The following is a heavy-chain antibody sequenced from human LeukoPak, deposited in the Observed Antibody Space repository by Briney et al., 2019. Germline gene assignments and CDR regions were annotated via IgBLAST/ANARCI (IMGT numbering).Heavy chain of an antibody. J-gene: IGHJ6*03. CDR3: ARVGRSRGALPNFYYYMDV. CDR1: GDIFNSYS. Sequence: SVKVSCKASGDIFNSYSVSWVRQAPGQGLEWMGGIIPVFGSTNYAQKFEGRVTITTDQSTTTVYMELTSLTSEDTAVYYCARVGRSRGALPNFYYYMDVWGKGTTVTVSS. D-gene: IGHD1-26*01. CDR2: IIPVFGST. V-gene: IGHV1-69*05.